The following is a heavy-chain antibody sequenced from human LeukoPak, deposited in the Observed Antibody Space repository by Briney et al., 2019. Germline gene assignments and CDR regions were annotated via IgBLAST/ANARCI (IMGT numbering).Heavy chain of an antibody. J-gene: IGHJ6*03. CDR3: VREGGERYDGIYFYFMDF. Sequence: SETLSLTCSVSGVSFSSHYWSWVRQPPGKGLEWIGYINYIGSTNYNPSLKSRVTISRDTARNQLSLKLSSVTAAATAVYSCVREGGERYDGIYFYFMDFWGRGTTVTVSS. CDR2: INYIGST. CDR1: GVSFSSHY. D-gene: IGHD2-21*01. V-gene: IGHV4-59*11.